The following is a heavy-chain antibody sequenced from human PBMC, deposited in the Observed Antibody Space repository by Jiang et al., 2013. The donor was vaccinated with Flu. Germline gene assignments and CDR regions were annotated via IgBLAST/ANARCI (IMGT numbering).Heavy chain of an antibody. V-gene: IGHV4-59*11. Sequence: GPGLVKPSETLSLTCTVSGGSISSHYWSWIRQPPGKGLEWMGYIDYSGSTNYNPSLKSRVTMSVDTSKNQFSLKVNSVTAADTAVYYCARAIDYNYGMDVWGQGTTVTVSS. J-gene: IGHJ6*02. CDR3: ARAIDYNYGMDV. CDR1: GGSISSHY. CDR2: IDYSGST.